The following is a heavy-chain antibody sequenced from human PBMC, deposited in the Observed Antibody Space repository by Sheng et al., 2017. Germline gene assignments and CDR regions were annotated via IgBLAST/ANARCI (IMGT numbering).Heavy chain of an antibody. CDR3: ARECSGGGCHGALDI. CDR2: IIPSYGTP. V-gene: IGHV1-69*05. CDR1: GGSVTNYV. Sequence: QVQLTQSGAEVKKPGSSVKVSCKASGGSVTNYVVNWVRQAPGQGLEWMGRIIPSYGTPNYAQKVEGRATITTDDSTGMVYLELNSLRFEDTTMYYCARECSGGGCHGALDIWGRRDEWSPSL. J-gene: IGHJ3*02. D-gene: IGHD2-15*01.